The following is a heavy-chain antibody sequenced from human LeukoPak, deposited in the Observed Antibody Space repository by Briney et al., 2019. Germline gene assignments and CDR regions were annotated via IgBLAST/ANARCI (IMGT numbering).Heavy chain of an antibody. J-gene: IGHJ5*02. D-gene: IGHD6-19*01. Sequence: ASGPTLVKPTQTLTLTCTFSGFSLSTSGVGVGWIRQPPGKALEWLALIYWNGDKRYSPSLKSRLTITKDTSKNQVVLTMTNMDPVDTATYYCAHSKRWLGRGGFDPWGQGTLVTVSS. CDR2: IYWNGDK. CDR1: GFSLSTSGVG. V-gene: IGHV2-5*01. CDR3: AHSKRWLGRGGFDP.